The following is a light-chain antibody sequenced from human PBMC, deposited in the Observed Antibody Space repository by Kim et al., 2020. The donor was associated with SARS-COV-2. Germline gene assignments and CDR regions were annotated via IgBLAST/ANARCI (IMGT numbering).Light chain of an antibody. CDR2: AAS. CDR3: QKYGSSPPFT. J-gene: IGKJ3*01. CDR1: QTVSSSC. Sequence: PGERATLSCRASQTVSSSCLAWYQEKPGQAPRLLIYAASTRATGIPDRFSGSGSGTDFTLPISRLEPEDFAVYYCQKYGSSPPFTFGPGTKVDIK. V-gene: IGKV3-20*01.